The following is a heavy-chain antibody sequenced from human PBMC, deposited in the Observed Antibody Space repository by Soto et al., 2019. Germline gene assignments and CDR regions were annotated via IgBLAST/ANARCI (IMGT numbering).Heavy chain of an antibody. CDR3: AKERRVGYYGSGSYGYFDY. Sequence: GGSLRLSCAASGFTFSSYAMSWVRQAPGKGLEWVSAISGSGGSTYYADSVKGRFTISRDNPKNTLYLQMNSLRAEDTAVYYCAKERRVGYYGSGSYGYFDYWGQGTLVTVSS. D-gene: IGHD3-10*01. J-gene: IGHJ4*02. V-gene: IGHV3-23*01. CDR1: GFTFSSYA. CDR2: ISGSGGST.